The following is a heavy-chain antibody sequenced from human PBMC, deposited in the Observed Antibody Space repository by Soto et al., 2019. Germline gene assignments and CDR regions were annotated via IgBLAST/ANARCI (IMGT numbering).Heavy chain of an antibody. V-gene: IGHV4-34*01. CDR3: AKGAGSLWS. J-gene: IGHJ4*02. Sequence: QVQLQQWGAGPLKPSETLSLTCAVYGGSFSGYYWSWIRQPPGKGLEWIGEIYHSGSTNYNPSLKSPYALSGDTSKIQFSLKLSSVTAADTAVYYCAKGAGSLWSGGQGTLVTV. D-gene: IGHD3-10*01. CDR1: GGSFSGYY. CDR2: IYHSGST.